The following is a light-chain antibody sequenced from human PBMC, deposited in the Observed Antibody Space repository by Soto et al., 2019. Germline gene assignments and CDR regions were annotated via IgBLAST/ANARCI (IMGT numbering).Light chain of an antibody. CDR3: AAWDDSLNGPYV. CDR2: SNN. J-gene: IGLJ1*01. CDR1: NSNIGSNT. Sequence: QSVLTQPPSASGTRGQRVTISCSGSNSNIGSNTVNWYQQLPGTAPKLLIYSNNQRPSGVPDRFSGSKSGTSASLAISGLQSEDEADYYCAAWDDSLNGPYVFGTGTKVTVL. V-gene: IGLV1-44*01.